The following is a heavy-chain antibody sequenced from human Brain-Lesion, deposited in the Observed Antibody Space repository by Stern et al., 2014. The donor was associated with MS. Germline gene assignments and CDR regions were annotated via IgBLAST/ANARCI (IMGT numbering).Heavy chain of an antibody. Sequence: VQLVESGPGLVKPSETLSLTCTVSGGSISSSTYYWAWIRQPPGKGLEWIGNIYYSGFTYYNPSLKSRVPISLDMSKNQFSLKLSSVTAADTAIYYCARHDSVPRPSQLYSARDRGPGYFDYWGQGTLVTVSS. CDR2: IYYSGFT. V-gene: IGHV4-39*01. CDR3: ARHDSVPRPSQLYSARDRGPGYFDY. J-gene: IGHJ4*02. D-gene: IGHD1-26*01. CDR1: GGSISSSTYY.